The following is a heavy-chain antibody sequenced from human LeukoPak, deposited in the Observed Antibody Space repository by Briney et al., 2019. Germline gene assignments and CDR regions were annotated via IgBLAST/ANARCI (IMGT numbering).Heavy chain of an antibody. Sequence: PGGSLRLSCAASGFTFSSYAMSWVRQAPGKGLEWVSAISGSGGSTYYADSVKGRFTISRDNSKNTLYLQMNSLRAEDTAVYYCAKAGSTDGDVLRYFDWSSKSYYFDCWGQGTLVTVSS. CDR2: ISGSGGST. D-gene: IGHD3-9*01. V-gene: IGHV3-23*01. J-gene: IGHJ4*02. CDR1: GFTFSSYA. CDR3: AKAGSTDGDVLRYFDWSSKSYYFDC.